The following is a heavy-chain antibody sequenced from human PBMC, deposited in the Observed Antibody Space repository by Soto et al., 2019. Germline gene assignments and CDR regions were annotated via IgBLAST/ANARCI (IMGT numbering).Heavy chain of an antibody. Sequence: GASVKVSCKASGYTFTIYGISWVRQAPGQGLEWMGWISAYNGNTNYAQKLQGRVTMTTDTSTSTAYMELRSLRSDDTAVYYCARWADCSSTSCYVPIHDYYYYYMDVWGKGTTVTVSS. V-gene: IGHV1-18*01. CDR1: GYTFTIYG. CDR3: ARWADCSSTSCYVPIHDYYYYYMDV. D-gene: IGHD2-2*01. CDR2: ISAYNGNT. J-gene: IGHJ6*03.